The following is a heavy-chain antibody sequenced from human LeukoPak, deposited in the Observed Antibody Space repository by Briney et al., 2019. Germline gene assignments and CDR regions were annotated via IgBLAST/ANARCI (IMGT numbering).Heavy chain of an antibody. CDR3: ARALGQLLSLDFGY. J-gene: IGHJ4*02. CDR2: ISGSSSYI. CDR1: GFTFSSYS. Sequence: GGSLRLSCAASGFTFSSYSMNWVRQASGKGLEWVSSISGSSSYIYYADSVKGRFTISRDNAKNSLYLQMNSLRAEDTAVYYCARALGQLLSLDFGYWGQGTLVTVSS. V-gene: IGHV3-21*01. D-gene: IGHD2-2*01.